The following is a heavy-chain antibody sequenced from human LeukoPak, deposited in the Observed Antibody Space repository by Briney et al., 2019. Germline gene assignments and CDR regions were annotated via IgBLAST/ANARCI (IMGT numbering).Heavy chain of an antibody. D-gene: IGHD1-26*01. J-gene: IGHJ4*02. Sequence: PGGSLRLSCAASGFTFSSYGMHWVRQAPGKGLEWVAFIRYDGSNKYYADSVMGRFTISRDNSKNTLYLQMNSLRAEDTAVYYCAKDLTPIVGASSDWGQGTLVTVSS. CDR3: AKDLTPIVGASSD. V-gene: IGHV3-30*02. CDR2: IRYDGSNK. CDR1: GFTFSSYG.